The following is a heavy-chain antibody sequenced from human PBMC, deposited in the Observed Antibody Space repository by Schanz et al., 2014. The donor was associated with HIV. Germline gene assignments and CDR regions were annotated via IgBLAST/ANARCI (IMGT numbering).Heavy chain of an antibody. CDR1: GFTFSSYG. CDR3: AKDGAPSGSYSYGMDV. Sequence: VQLVESGGGVVQPGRSLRLSCAASGFTFSSYGMHWVRQAPGKGLEWVSGISWNSGSIGYADSVKGRFTISRDNSKNTLYLQMNSLRAEDTAVYHCAKDGAPSGSYSYGMDVWGQGTTVTVSS. J-gene: IGHJ6*02. V-gene: IGHV3-9*01. D-gene: IGHD3-10*01. CDR2: ISWNSGSI.